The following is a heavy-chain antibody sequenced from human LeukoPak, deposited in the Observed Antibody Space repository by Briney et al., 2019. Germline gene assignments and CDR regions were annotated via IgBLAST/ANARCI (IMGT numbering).Heavy chain of an antibody. J-gene: IGHJ3*02. CDR1: GGSISSGDYY. V-gene: IGHV4-30-4*01. CDR3: AREYYYDSSGYHHDAFDI. D-gene: IGHD3-22*01. CDR2: IYYSGST. Sequence: SETLSLTCTASGGSISSGDYYWSWIRQPPGKGLEWIGYIYYSGSTYYNPSLKSRVTISVDTSKNQFSLKLSSVTAADTAVYYCAREYYYDSSGYHHDAFDIWGQGTMVTVSS.